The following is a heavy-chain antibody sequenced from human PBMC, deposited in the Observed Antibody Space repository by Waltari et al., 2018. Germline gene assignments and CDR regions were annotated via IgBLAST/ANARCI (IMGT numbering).Heavy chain of an antibody. D-gene: IGHD3-16*02. CDR2: INHSGIT. CDR1: GGSFSGYY. Sequence: QVQLQQWGAGLLKPSETLSLTCAVYGGSFSGYYWSWIRQPPGKGLEWIGEINHSGITNYNPSLKSRVTISVDTSKNQFSLKLSSVTAADTAVYYCARGRGYDYVWGSYRPQAYYFDYWGQGTLVTVSS. J-gene: IGHJ4*02. CDR3: ARGRGYDYVWGSYRPQAYYFDY. V-gene: IGHV4-34*01.